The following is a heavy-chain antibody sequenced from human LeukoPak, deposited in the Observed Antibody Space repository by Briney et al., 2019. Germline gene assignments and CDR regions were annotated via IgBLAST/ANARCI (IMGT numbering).Heavy chain of an antibody. D-gene: IGHD1-26*01. Sequence: NPSETLSLTCTVSGGSISSYYWSWIRQPPGKGLEWIGYIYYSGSTNYNPSLKSRVTISVDTSKNQFSLKLSSVTAADTAVYYCARRTEDPPLVGQLPALPANAFDIWGQGTMVTVSS. V-gene: IGHV4-59*08. J-gene: IGHJ3*02. CDR1: GGSISSYY. CDR2: IYYSGST. CDR3: ARRTEDPPLVGQLPALPANAFDI.